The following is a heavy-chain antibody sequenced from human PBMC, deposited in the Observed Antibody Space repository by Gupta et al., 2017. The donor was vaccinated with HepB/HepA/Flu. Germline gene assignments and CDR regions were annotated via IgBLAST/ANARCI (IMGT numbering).Heavy chain of an antibody. Sequence: EVQLVQSGAEVKKPGESVKISCKGSGYTFTSYWIGWVRQMPGKGLEWMGIIYPDDSDTRYSPSFQGQVTISADKSIDTAYLQWSSLKASDSAMYYCARHYTTTHPFDYWGQGTLVTVSS. CDR3: ARHYTTTHPFDY. D-gene: IGHD5-12*01. J-gene: IGHJ4*02. CDR1: GYTFTSYW. CDR2: IYPDDSDT. V-gene: IGHV5-51*01.